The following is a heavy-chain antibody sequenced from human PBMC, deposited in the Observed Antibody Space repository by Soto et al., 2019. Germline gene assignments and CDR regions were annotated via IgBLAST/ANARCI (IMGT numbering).Heavy chain of an antibody. CDR2: IIPIFGTT. CDR1: GGTFSSYA. J-gene: IGHJ6*02. D-gene: IGHD6-19*01. V-gene: IGHV1-69*12. Sequence: QVQLVQSGAEVKKPGSSVTVSCKASGGTFSSYAINWVRQAPGQGLEWVGGIIPIFGTTNYAQKFQGRVTITAGESTTKAYMERSTLRSDETAVYYCARNEGSHYGMDVWGQGTTVTVSS. CDR3: ARNEGSHYGMDV.